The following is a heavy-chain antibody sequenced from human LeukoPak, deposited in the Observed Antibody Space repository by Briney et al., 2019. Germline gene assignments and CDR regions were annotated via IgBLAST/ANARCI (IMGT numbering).Heavy chain of an antibody. CDR1: XXXXSXXS. CDR3: AREQGYYYDFGYYYGMDV. Sequence: LRLSCAXXXXXXSXXSMNXXRXAPXXXLEXXXSXSXSSSYIYYADSVKGRFTISRDNAKNSLYLQTNSLRAEDTAVYYCAREQGYYYDFGYYYGMDVWGQGTTVTVSS. V-gene: IGHV3-21*01. D-gene: IGHD3-22*01. CDR2: XSXSSSYI. J-gene: IGHJ6*02.